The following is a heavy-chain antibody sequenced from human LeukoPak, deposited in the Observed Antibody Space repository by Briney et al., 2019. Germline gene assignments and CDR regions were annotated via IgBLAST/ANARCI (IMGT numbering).Heavy chain of an antibody. V-gene: IGHV4-34*01. CDR3: ARVPAYYYGSGSWVDYYYGMDV. J-gene: IGHJ6*02. CDR2: INHSGST. D-gene: IGHD3-10*01. Sequence: SETLSLTCAVYGGSFSGYYWSWIRQPPGKGLEWIGEINHSGSTNSNPSLKSRVTISVDPSKNQFSLKLSSVTAADTAVYYCARVPAYYYGSGSWVDYYYGMDVWGQGTTVTVSS. CDR1: GGSFSGYY.